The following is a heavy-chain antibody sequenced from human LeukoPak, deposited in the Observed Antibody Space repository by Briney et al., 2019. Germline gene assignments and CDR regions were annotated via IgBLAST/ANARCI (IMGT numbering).Heavy chain of an antibody. CDR1: GLTFSSYG. Sequence: GGSLRLSCAASGLTFSSYGMHWVRQAPGKGLEWVAYIRYDGSNKYYADSVKGRFTISRDNAKNTLYLQMNSLRAEDTAVYYCARDPQTAAGFDYWGQGTLVTVSS. CDR3: ARDPQTAAGFDY. V-gene: IGHV3-30*02. CDR2: IRYDGSNK. D-gene: IGHD6-13*01. J-gene: IGHJ4*02.